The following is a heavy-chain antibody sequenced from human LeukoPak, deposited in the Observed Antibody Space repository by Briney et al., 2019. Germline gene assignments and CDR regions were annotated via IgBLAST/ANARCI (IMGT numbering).Heavy chain of an antibody. V-gene: IGHV3-23*01. D-gene: IGHD6-6*01. CDR3: ANRNHFSSSSADYYYYYMDV. CDR2: ISGSGGST. J-gene: IGHJ6*03. CDR1: GFTFSSYA. Sequence: SGGSLRLSCAASGFTFSSYAMSWVRQAPGKGLEWVSAISGSGGSTYYADSVKGRFTISRDNSKNTLYLQMNSPRAEDTAVYYCANRNHFSSSSADYYYYYMDVWGKGTTVTVSS.